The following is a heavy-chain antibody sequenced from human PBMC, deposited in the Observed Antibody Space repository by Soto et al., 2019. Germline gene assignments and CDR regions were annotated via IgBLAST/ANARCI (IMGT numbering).Heavy chain of an antibody. V-gene: IGHV4-4*07. J-gene: IGHJ1*01. CDR2: IYASGNT. CDR3: ARESRSALGTVEH. CDR1: GASISDYY. D-gene: IGHD6-13*01. Sequence: PSETLSLTCTVSGASISDYYWSWIRQPAGKGLECIGRIYASGNTNYNPSLKSRVTMSVDTSKNQFSLTLNSVTAADTAVYYCARESRSALGTVEHWGRGTLVIV.